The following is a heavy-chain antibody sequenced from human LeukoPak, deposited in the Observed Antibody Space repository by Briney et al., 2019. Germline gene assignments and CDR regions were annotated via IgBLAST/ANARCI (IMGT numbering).Heavy chain of an antibody. CDR3: ARQIGRDLWAFDY. D-gene: IGHD3-16*01. V-gene: IGHV4-39*01. CDR1: GGSISSSSYS. CDR2: FYYSGST. J-gene: IGHJ4*02. Sequence: SETLSLTCTVSGGSISSSSYSWGWIRQPPGKGLEWIGSFYYSGSTYYNPSLKSRVTISVDTSRTQFSLKLSSVTAADTAVYYCARQIGRDLWAFDYWGQGTLVSVSS.